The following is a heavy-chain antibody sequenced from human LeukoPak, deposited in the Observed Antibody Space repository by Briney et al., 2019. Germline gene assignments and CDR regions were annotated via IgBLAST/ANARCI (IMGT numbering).Heavy chain of an antibody. V-gene: IGHV1-2*02. CDR1: GYTFTGYY. J-gene: IGHJ4*02. CDR2: INPNSGGT. CDR3: ARDLAYSSSSSSLGY. D-gene: IGHD6-6*01. Sequence: GASVKVSCKASGYTFTGYYMHWVRQAPGQGLEWMGWINPNSGGTNYAQKFQGRVTMTRDTSISTAYMELSRLRSDDTAVYYCARDLAYSSSSSSLGYWGQGTLVTVSS.